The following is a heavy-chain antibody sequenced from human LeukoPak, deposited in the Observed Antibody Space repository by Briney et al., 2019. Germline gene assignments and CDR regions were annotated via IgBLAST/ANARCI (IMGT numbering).Heavy chain of an antibody. CDR3: STEDKYCTTTTCGDS. V-gene: IGHV1-2*02. CDR2: MRPTSGDS. D-gene: IGHD2-8*01. Sequence: GASLKVSCKPAVYIFTDYYVHWVRQAPGQALEWLGYMRPTSGDSSYAQKFQERVTMTRDTSISTAYLEVSRLTSADTAAYYCSTEDKYCTTTTCGDSWGEGSLVSVSS. J-gene: IGHJ4*02. CDR1: VYIFTDYY.